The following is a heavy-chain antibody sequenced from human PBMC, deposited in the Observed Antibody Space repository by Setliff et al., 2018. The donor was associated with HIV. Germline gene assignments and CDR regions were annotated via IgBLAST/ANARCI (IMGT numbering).Heavy chain of an antibody. D-gene: IGHD3-10*01. Sequence: PSETLSLTCSVSGGSINRGTYYWTWIRQPAGKGLEFIGRVYRSGSTNYSPSLNSRVTISVDASNNQFSLKLSSVTAADTAVYYCARRGSGFFHYYYYMDVWGKGTTVTVSS. CDR1: GGSINRGTYY. V-gene: IGHV4-61*02. CDR2: VYRSGST. J-gene: IGHJ6*03. CDR3: ARRGSGFFHYYYYMDV.